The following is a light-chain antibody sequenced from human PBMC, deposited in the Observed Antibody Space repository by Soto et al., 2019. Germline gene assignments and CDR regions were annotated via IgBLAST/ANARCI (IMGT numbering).Light chain of an antibody. J-gene: IGKJ4*01. Sequence: EIVLTQSPGTLSLSPGERATLSCRASQSFSSTYLAWYQQKPGQAPRLLIHGASTRATGVPDRFRGSGSGTDFTLTISRLEPEDFAVYYCQQYSSSSTFGGGTKVEVK. V-gene: IGKV3-20*01. CDR3: QQYSSSST. CDR1: QSFSSTY. CDR2: GAS.